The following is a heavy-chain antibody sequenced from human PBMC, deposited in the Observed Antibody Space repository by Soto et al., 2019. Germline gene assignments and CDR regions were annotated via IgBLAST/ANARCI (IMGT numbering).Heavy chain of an antibody. Sequence: HPGGSLRLSCAASDFDFSSYGIHWVRQAPGKGLEWVAASSYDGRETFYVDSAKGRFTVSKEMSKNTAFLQMNALRHEDTAVYFCARDSGWPILNFDNWGQGTPVTVSS. V-gene: IGHV3-30*03. CDR1: DFDFSSYG. CDR2: SSYDGRET. J-gene: IGHJ4*02. D-gene: IGHD3-10*01. CDR3: ARDSGWPILNFDN.